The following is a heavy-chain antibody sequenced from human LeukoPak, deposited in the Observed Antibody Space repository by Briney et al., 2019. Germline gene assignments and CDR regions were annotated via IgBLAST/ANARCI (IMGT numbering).Heavy chain of an antibody. Sequence: PGGSLRLSCAASGFTFSTYGMHWVRQAPGKGLEWVAVIWYDGSNKYYADSVKGRFTISRDNSKNTLYLQMNSLRAEDTAVYHCARSPRGGYYLDYWGQGTLVTVSS. CDR1: GFTFSTYG. V-gene: IGHV3-33*01. D-gene: IGHD3-3*01. CDR3: ARSPRGGYYLDY. CDR2: IWYDGSNK. J-gene: IGHJ4*02.